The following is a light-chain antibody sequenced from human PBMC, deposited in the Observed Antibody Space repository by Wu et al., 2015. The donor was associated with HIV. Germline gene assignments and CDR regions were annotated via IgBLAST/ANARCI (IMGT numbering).Light chain of an antibody. CDR2: TAS. V-gene: IGKV1-39*01. J-gene: IGKJ4*01. CDR3: QQSYSTRVT. CDR1: QTISTY. Sequence: DIQMTQSPSSLSASVGDRVTIACRASQTISTYLNWYQQKPGTAPKLLIYTASNLQSGVPSRFSGSGSGTDLTLTVSSLQPEDFATYYCQQSYSTRVTFGGGTTVEI.